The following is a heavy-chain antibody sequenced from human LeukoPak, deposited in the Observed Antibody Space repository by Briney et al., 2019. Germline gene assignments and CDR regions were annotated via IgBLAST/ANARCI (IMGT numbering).Heavy chain of an antibody. J-gene: IGHJ3*02. CDR1: GGSISSYY. D-gene: IGHD5-18*01. CDR3: ARDNTAMADAFDI. CDR2: IYYSGST. Sequence: SETLSLTCTVSGGSISSYYWSWIRQPPGKGLEWIGYIYYSGSTNYNPSLKSRVTISVDTSKNQFSLKLSSVTAADTAVYYCARDNTAMADAFDIWGQGTMVTVSS. V-gene: IGHV4-59*01.